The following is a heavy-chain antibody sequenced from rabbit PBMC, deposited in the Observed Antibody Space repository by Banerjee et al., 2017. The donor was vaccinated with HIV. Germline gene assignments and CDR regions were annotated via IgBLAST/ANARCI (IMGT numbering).Heavy chain of an antibody. J-gene: IGHJ3*01. CDR3: ARDLAGVIGWNFNF. CDR1: GLDFSNSYW. Sequence: QEQLEESGGGLVQPEGSLTLTCKASGLDFSNSYWICWVRQAPGKGLEWIACIDAGSSGSTYYASWAKGRFTISKTSSTTVTLQMTSLTAADTATYFCARDLAGVIGWNFNFWGQGTLVTVS. V-gene: IGHV1S45*01. CDR2: IDAGSSGST. D-gene: IGHD4-1*01.